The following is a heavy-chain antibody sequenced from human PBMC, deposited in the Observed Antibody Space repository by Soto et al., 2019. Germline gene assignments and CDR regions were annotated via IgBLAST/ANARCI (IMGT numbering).Heavy chain of an antibody. CDR1: GYTFTSYY. Sequence: GASVKVSCKASGYTFTSYYMHWVRQAPGQGLEWMGIINPSGGSTSYAQKFQGRVTMTRDTSTSTVYMELSSLRSEDTAVYYCARDRVVVPAADYYYYGMDVWGQGTTVTVSS. CDR2: INPSGGST. J-gene: IGHJ6*02. V-gene: IGHV1-46*01. D-gene: IGHD2-2*01. CDR3: ARDRVVVPAADYYYYGMDV.